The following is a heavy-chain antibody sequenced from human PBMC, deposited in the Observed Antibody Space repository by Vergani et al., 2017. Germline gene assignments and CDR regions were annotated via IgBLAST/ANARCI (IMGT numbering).Heavy chain of an antibody. Sequence: EVQLLESGGGLVQPGGSLRLSCAASGFPFSSYAMSWVRQAPGKGLEWVSDISGSGGSTYYADSVKGRFTISRANSKNTLYLQINSLNAEDTALYYCAKSSKVVPAANNYYDSSGYSWGQGTLVTVSS. CDR3: AKSSKVVPAANNYYDSSGYS. D-gene: IGHD3-22*01. CDR1: GFPFSSYA. J-gene: IGHJ4*02. CDR2: ISGSGGST. V-gene: IGHV3-23*01.